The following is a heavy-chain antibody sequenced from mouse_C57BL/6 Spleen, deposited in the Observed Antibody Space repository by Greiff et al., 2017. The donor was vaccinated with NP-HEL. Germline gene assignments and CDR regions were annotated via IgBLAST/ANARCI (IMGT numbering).Heavy chain of an antibody. CDR3: ASESTLGRGWYFDV. D-gene: IGHD2-1*01. CDR1: GYTFTDYN. V-gene: IGHV1-22*01. Sequence: VQLQQSGPELVKPGASVKMSCKASGYTFTDYNMHWVKQSHGKSLEWIGYINPNNGGTSYNQKFKGKATLIVNKSSSTAYMELRSLTSEDSAVYYCASESTLGRGWYFDVWGTGTTVTVSS. CDR2: INPNNGGT. J-gene: IGHJ1*03.